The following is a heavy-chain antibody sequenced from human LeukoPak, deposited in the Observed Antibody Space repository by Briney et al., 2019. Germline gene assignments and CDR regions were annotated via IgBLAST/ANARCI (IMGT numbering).Heavy chain of an antibody. Sequence: GGSLRLSCAASGFTFSSNAMCWVRQAPGKGLEWVSVTYTGGNSYYADSVKGRFIISRDISKNTLYLQMNSLRAEDSALYYCARGGRGSAAVVAPRSFDIWGQGTMVTVSS. D-gene: IGHD3-22*01. V-gene: IGHV3-53*01. CDR3: ARGGRGSAAVVAPRSFDI. CDR2: TYTGGNS. J-gene: IGHJ3*02. CDR1: GFTFSSNA.